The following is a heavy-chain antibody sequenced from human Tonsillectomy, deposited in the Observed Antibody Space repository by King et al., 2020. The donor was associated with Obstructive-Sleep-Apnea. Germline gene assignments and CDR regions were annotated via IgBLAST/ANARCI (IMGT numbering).Heavy chain of an antibody. D-gene: IGHD3-10*01. V-gene: IGHV3-30*02. Sequence: VQLVESGGGVVQPGRSLRLSCAASGFNFSSYGMHWVRQAPGKGLEWVSFIRYDGSNKYYADSVKGRFTISRDNSKNTLYLQMNSLRTEDTAVYYCANDGSGNYYIPPDYWGQGTLVTVSS. CDR1: GFNFSSYG. CDR2: IRYDGSNK. CDR3: ANDGSGNYYIPPDY. J-gene: IGHJ4*02.